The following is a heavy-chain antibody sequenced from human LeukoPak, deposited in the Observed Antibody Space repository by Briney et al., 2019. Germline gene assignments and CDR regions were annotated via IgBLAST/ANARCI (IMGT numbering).Heavy chain of an antibody. V-gene: IGHV4-31*03. J-gene: IGHJ4*02. D-gene: IGHD2-21*02. Sequence: SETLSLTCTVSGGSISSGGYYWSWIRQHPGKGLEWIGYIYYSGSTYYNPSLKSRVTISVDTSKNQFSLKLSSVTAADTAVYYCARGRTYCGGDCYHSDYWGQGTLVTVSS. CDR2: IYYSGST. CDR3: ARGRTYCGGDCYHSDY. CDR1: GGSISSGGYY.